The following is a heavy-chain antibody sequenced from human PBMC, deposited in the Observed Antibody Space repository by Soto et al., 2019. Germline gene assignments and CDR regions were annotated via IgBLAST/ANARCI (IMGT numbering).Heavy chain of an antibody. CDR3: ARQRRGGYWFAP. CDR2: IYYSVAP. Sequence: SETLSLTCSVSGGSISSDDHYCTWIRQPPGKGLEWIGSIYYSVAPNYNPSLKSRLTVSIDTSKNQLSMNLASVTAADTALYYCARQRRGGYWFAPWGQGTMVTVSS. CDR1: GGSISSDDHY. V-gene: IGHV4-30-4*08. J-gene: IGHJ5*02.